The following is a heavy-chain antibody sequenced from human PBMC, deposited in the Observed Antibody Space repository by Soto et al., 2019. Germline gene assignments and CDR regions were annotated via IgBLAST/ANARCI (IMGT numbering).Heavy chain of an antibody. J-gene: IGHJ5*02. Sequence: HPGGSLRLSCAASGFTFSSYGMHWVRQAPGKGLEWVAVIWYDGSNKYYADSVKGRFTISRDNSKNTLYLQMNSLRAEDTAVYYCAREADLNWFDPWGQGTLVTVSS. CDR2: IWYDGSNK. CDR1: GFTFSSYG. V-gene: IGHV3-33*01. D-gene: IGHD6-19*01. CDR3: AREADLNWFDP.